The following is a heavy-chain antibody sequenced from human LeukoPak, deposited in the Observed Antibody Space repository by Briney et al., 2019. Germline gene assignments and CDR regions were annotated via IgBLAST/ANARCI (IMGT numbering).Heavy chain of an antibody. D-gene: IGHD3-22*01. V-gene: IGHV3-21*01. CDR2: ISSSSSCI. Sequence: NPGGSLRLSCAASGFTFSSYSMNWVRQAPGKGLEWVSSISSSSSCIYYADSVKGRFTISRDNAKNSLYLQMNSLRAEDTAVYYCARDRVLDYYDSSGYYEVDAFDIWGQGTMVTVSS. J-gene: IGHJ3*02. CDR3: ARDRVLDYYDSSGYYEVDAFDI. CDR1: GFTFSSYS.